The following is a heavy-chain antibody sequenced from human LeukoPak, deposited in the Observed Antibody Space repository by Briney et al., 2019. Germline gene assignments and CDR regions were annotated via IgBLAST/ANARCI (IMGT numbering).Heavy chain of an antibody. Sequence: ASVKVSCKAPGYTFTGYYMHWVRQAPGQELEWMGWINPNSGGTNYAQKFQGRVTMTRDTSISTAYMELSRLRSDDTAVYYCARGYCTNGVCYGVLGYWGQGTLVTVSS. J-gene: IGHJ4*02. CDR2: INPNSGGT. CDR1: GYTFTGYY. V-gene: IGHV1-2*02. D-gene: IGHD2-8*01. CDR3: ARGYCTNGVCYGVLGY.